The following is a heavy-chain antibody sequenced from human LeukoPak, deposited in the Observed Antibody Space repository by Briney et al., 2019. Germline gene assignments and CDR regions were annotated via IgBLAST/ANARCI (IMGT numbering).Heavy chain of an antibody. V-gene: IGHV1-2*02. CDR3: TRAFEYGWFDP. CDR1: GYTFTGYY. J-gene: IGHJ5*02. D-gene: IGHD4-17*01. CDR2: INPNSGGT. Sequence: ASVKVSCKASGYTFTGYYMHWVRQAPGQGLEWMGWINPNSGGTTYAQKFQGRVTMTRDMSITTAYMDLSRLRSDDTAVYYCTRAFEYGWFDPWGQGTLVIVSS.